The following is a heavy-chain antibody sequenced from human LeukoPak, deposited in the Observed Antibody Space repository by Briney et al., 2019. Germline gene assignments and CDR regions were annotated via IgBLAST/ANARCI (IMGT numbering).Heavy chain of an antibody. CDR3: ARGGSGVVVVPAGDV. V-gene: IGHV1-18*01. CDR2: ISAFNGNT. D-gene: IGHD2-2*01. CDR1: GYIFTSYG. J-gene: IGHJ6*02. Sequence: GASVKVSCKASGYIFTSYGVSWVRQAPGQGLEWMGWISAFNGNTNYAQKFRGRVTMTTEASTSTAYMELSSLRSEDTAVYYCARGGSGVVVVPAGDVWGQGTTVTVSS.